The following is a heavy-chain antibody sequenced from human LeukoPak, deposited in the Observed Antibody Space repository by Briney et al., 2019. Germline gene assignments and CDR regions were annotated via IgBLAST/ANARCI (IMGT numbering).Heavy chain of an antibody. CDR1: GFTVTTNY. D-gene: IGHD1-1*01. J-gene: IGHJ4*02. Sequence: GGSLRLSCAASGFTVTTNYMIWVRQAPGKGLEWVSVIYSGGNTYYADSVKGRFTISRDNSKNTIFLQMNSLRVEDTAVYYCAKGISANGYNFERGADYWGQGAQVIVSS. CDR3: AKGISANGYNFERGADY. CDR2: IYSGGNT. V-gene: IGHV3-53*01.